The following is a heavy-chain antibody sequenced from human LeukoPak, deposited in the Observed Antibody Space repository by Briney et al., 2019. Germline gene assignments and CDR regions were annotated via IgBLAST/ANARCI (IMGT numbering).Heavy chain of an antibody. CDR1: GGSISSGGYS. D-gene: IGHD3-9*01. CDR2: IYYSGST. Sequence: SETLSLTCAISGGSISSGGYSWGWIRQPPGKGLEWIGSIYYSGSTYYNPSLKSRVTISVDTSKNQFSLKLSSVTAADTAVYYCARVRYYDILTGYIAGHYFDYWGQGTLVTVSS. V-gene: IGHV4-39*07. CDR3: ARVRYYDILTGYIAGHYFDY. J-gene: IGHJ4*02.